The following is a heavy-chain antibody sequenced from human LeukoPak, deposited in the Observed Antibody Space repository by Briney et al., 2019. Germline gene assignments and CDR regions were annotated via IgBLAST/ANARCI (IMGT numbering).Heavy chain of an antibody. J-gene: IGHJ2*01. Sequence: ASVKVSCKAPGDSFSDSYIHWVRQAPGQGPEWMGWINLNTGGVNYAQKFDGRFSMTRDTSINTAFMELSGLRFDDTAVYYCGTVRGILSYFDLWGRGTLVTVSS. V-gene: IGHV1-2*02. CDR2: INLNTGGV. CDR3: GTVRGILSYFDL. D-gene: IGHD3-16*01. CDR1: GDSFSDSY.